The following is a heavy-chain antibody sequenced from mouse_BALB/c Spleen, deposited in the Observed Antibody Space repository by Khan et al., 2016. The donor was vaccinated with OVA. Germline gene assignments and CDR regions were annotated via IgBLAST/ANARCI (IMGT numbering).Heavy chain of an antibody. J-gene: IGHJ3*01. D-gene: IGHD1-1*02. CDR2: INPSNGGT. Sequence: QVQLQQSGAELVKPGASVKLSCKASGYTFTSYYIYWVKQRPEQGLEWIGGINPSNGGTYFNEKFESKATLTVDKSSSTAFMQVSSLTSEDSAVYYCTRSGWAAFAYWGQGTLVTVSA. CDR3: TRSGWAAFAY. CDR1: GYTFTSYY. V-gene: IGHV1S81*02.